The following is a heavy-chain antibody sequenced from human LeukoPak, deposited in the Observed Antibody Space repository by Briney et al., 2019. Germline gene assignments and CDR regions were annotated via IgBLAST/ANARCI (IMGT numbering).Heavy chain of an antibody. CDR3: AKPSYYDSSGYDY. D-gene: IGHD3-22*01. J-gene: IGHJ4*02. CDR1: EFTFSSYA. CDR2: ISGSGGST. V-gene: IGHV3-23*01. Sequence: TGGSLRLSCAASEFTFSSYAMSWVRQAPGKGLEWVSAISGSGGSTYYADSVKGRFTISRDNSKNTLYLQMNSLRAEDTAVYYCAKPSYYDSSGYDYWGQGTLVTVSS.